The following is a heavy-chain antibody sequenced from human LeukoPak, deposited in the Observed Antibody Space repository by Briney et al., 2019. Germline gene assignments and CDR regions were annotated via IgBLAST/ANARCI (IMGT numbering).Heavy chain of an antibody. CDR2: ISGSGGTT. CDR1: GFTFSSYV. D-gene: IGHD3-10*01. J-gene: IGHJ4*02. Sequence: GGSLRLSCAAPGFTFSSYVMIWVRQAPGKGLEWVSAISGSGGTTYYADSVKGRFTISRDNSKNTLYLQMNSLRAEDTAVYYCASRPSGSYPGCWGQGTLVTVSS. V-gene: IGHV3-23*01. CDR3: ASRPSGSYPGC.